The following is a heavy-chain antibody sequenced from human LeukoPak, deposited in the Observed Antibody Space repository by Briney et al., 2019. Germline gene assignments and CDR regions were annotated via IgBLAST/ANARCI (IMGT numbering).Heavy chain of an antibody. Sequence: GGSLRLSCAASGFIFSNYAMHWVRQAPGKGLDWVAVISYHGRDQFYADSVKGRFSISRDSPRNTLYLQMNSLGAEDTAVYYCVRQDCSGGSCYLDFWGQGTLVIVSS. V-gene: IGHV3-30*04. J-gene: IGHJ4*02. CDR3: VRQDCSGGSCYLDF. CDR2: ISYHGRDQ. CDR1: GFIFSNYA. D-gene: IGHD2-15*01.